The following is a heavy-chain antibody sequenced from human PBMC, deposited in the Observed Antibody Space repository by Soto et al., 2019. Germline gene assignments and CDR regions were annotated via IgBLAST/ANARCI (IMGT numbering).Heavy chain of an antibody. CDR3: AREGVTQDGDY. CDR2: IYYSGST. CDR1: CGSISSGDYY. V-gene: IGHV4-30-4*01. D-gene: IGHD2-21*02. J-gene: IGHJ4*02. Sequence: QVQLQESGPGLVKPSHTLSLTCTVSCGSISSGDYYWSWIRQPPGKGLEWIGYIYYSGSTYYNPSLKSRVTISVDTSKNQFSLKLTSVTAADTAVYYCAREGVTQDGDYCGQGTLVTVSS.